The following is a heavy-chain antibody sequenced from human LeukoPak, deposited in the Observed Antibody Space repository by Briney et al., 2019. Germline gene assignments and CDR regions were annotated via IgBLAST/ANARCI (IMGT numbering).Heavy chain of an antibody. D-gene: IGHD2/OR15-2a*01. CDR1: GFTFSSSP. CDR3: VKEIAYSDY. Sequence: GGSLRLSCSASGFTFSSSPMHWLRQAPGKGLEFVSAISSDGGATYYADSVRGRFTISRDNSKNTLFLQMSSLRAEDTAVYYCVKEIAYSDYWGQGTLVTVSS. CDR2: ISSDGGAT. J-gene: IGHJ4*02. V-gene: IGHV3-64D*06.